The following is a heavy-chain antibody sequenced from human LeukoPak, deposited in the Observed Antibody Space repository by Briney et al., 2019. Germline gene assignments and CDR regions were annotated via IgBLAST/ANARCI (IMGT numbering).Heavy chain of an antibody. D-gene: IGHD3-10*01. CDR3: AREAYFGSGSPVAY. Sequence: ASVKVSCKASGYTFINYGLSWVRQAPGQGLEWMGWINPNSGGTNYAQKFQGRVTMTRDTSIYTAYMELSSLRSDDTAVYYCAREAYFGSGSPVAYWGQGTLVTVSS. CDR1: GYTFINYG. J-gene: IGHJ4*02. V-gene: IGHV1-2*02. CDR2: INPNSGGT.